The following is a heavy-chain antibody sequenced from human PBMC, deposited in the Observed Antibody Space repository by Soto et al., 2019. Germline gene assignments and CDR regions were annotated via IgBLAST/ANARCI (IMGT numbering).Heavy chain of an antibody. V-gene: IGHV4-39*01. Sequence: PSETLSLTCTVSGGSISSSSYYWGWIRQPPGKGLEWIGSIYYSGSTYYNPSLKSRVTISVDTSKNQFSLKLSSVTAADTAVYYCARRRSSGWYGGIDYWGQGTLVTVSS. CDR1: GGSISSSSYY. CDR2: IYYSGST. D-gene: IGHD6-19*01. CDR3: ARRRSSGWYGGIDY. J-gene: IGHJ4*02.